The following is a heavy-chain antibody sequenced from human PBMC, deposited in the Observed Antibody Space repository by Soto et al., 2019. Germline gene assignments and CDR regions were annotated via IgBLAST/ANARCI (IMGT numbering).Heavy chain of an antibody. Sequence: QITLKESGPTLVKPTQTLTLTCTFSGFSLSTSGVGVGWFRQPPGRAPAGLALIYWDDVKRYSQSLKSRLTITKDTSKSQVVLTMTNMDPVDTATFYCAHSHSSGWYSFPYFDYWGQGTLVTVSS. J-gene: IGHJ4*02. D-gene: IGHD6-19*01. CDR3: AHSHSSGWYSFPYFDY. CDR1: GFSLSTSGVG. CDR2: IYWDDVK. V-gene: IGHV2-5*02.